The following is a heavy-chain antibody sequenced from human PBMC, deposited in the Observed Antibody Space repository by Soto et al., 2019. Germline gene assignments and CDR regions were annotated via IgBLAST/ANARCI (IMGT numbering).Heavy chain of an antibody. J-gene: IGHJ6*03. CDR1: SGSISGYY. CDR3: ARQASYDFWDGRFYYNYYMDV. Sequence: PSETLSLTCTVSSGSISGYYWSWFRQPPGKGLEWIGSIYSSGTTYYNPSLKSRVTMSVDTSKIQFSLNLSSVTAADTAVYYCARQASYDFWDGRFYYNYYMDVWGKGTPVTVSS. V-gene: IGHV4-59*08. D-gene: IGHD3-3*01. CDR2: IYSSGTT.